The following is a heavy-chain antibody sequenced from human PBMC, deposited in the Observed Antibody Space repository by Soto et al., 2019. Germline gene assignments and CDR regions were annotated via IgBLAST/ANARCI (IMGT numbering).Heavy chain of an antibody. D-gene: IGHD2-8*02. CDR2: IIPFFGTS. CDR1: GGTFSSYP. J-gene: IGHJ6*02. CDR3: ARVVYVTNCIMAA. V-gene: IGHV1-69*01. Sequence: QVQLVQSGAEVKKPGSSVKVSCKASGGTFSSYPLNWVRQAPGQGLEWMGGIIPFFGTSNYAQKLQGRVTITADESTSTGYMELRSLTSEYTAVYYCARVVYVTNCIMAAGGQGTTVTVSS.